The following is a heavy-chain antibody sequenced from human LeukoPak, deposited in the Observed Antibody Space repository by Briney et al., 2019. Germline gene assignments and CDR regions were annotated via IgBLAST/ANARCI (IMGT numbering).Heavy chain of an antibody. D-gene: IGHD4-17*01. CDR3: ATVGMTTVTGY. Sequence: GGSLRLSCAASGFTFSSYAMSWVRQAPGKGLEWVSAISGSGGSTYYADSVKGRFTISRDNSKNTPYLQMNSLRAEDTAVYYCATVGMTTVTGYWGQGTLVTVSS. V-gene: IGHV3-23*01. J-gene: IGHJ4*02. CDR2: ISGSGGST. CDR1: GFTFSSYA.